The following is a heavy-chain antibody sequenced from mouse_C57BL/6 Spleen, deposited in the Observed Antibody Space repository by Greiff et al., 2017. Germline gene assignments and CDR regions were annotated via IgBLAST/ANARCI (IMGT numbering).Heavy chain of an antibody. V-gene: IGHV1-74*01. Sequence: QVQLQQPGAELVKPGASVKVSCKASGYTFTSYWMHWVKQRPGQGLEWIGRIHPSDSATNYNQKFKGKATLTVDKSSSTAYMQLSSLTSEDSAVYYCAIRKYYGNYVDFDYWGQGTTLTVSS. CDR1: GYTFTSYW. D-gene: IGHD2-1*01. CDR3: AIRKYYGNYVDFDY. J-gene: IGHJ2*01. CDR2: IHPSDSAT.